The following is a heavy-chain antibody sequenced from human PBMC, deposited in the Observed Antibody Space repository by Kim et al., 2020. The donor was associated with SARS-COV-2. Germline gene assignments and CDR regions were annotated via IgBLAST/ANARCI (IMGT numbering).Heavy chain of an antibody. CDR3: ARGYGAAGYNWFDT. V-gene: IGHV5-51*01. Sequence: GESLKISCKGSGYRFTSYWIGWVRQMPGKGLEWMGIIYPGDSDTRYSPSFQGQVTISVDTSISTAFLQWGSLEASDTAMYYCARGYGAAGYNWFDTWGQGTLVTVSS. CDR1: GYRFTSYW. D-gene: IGHD4-17*01. J-gene: IGHJ5*02. CDR2: IYPGDSDT.